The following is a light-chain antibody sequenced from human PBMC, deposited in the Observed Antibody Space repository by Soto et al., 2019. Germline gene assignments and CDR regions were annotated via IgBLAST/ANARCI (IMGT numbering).Light chain of an antibody. V-gene: IGLV2-8*01. CDR3: SSYAGNNNVV. J-gene: IGLJ2*01. Sequence: QSALTQPPSASGSPGQSVTISCTGTSSDVGGYDYVSWHQHHPGKAPELMIYEVSKRPSGVPDRFSVSKSGNTASLTVSRLQAEDEADYYCSSYAGNNNVVFGGGTKVTVL. CDR1: SSDVGGYDY. CDR2: EVS.